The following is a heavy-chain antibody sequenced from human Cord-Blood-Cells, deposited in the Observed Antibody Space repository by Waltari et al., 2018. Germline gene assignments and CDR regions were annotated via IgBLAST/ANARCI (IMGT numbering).Heavy chain of an antibody. CDR2: ISYDGSNK. V-gene: IGHV3-30-3*01. CDR1: RFTFSSSA. D-gene: IGHD4-17*01. Sequence: QVQPVESGGGVVQPGRSLRHSCAASRFTFSSSAMHWLSQAPGQGLEWVAVISYDGSNKYYADSVKGRFTISRDNSKNTLYLQMNSLRAEDTAVYYCARAMTTVTLGVDYWGQGTLVTVSS. J-gene: IGHJ4*02. CDR3: ARAMTTVTLGVDY.